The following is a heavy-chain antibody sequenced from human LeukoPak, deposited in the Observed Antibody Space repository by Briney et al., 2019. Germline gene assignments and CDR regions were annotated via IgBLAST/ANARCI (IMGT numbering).Heavy chain of an antibody. J-gene: IGHJ4*02. CDR1: GGSISSGSYY. Sequence: SETLSLTCTVSGGSISSGSYYWSWIRQPAGKGLEWIGEIYHSGSTNYNPSLKSRVTISVDKSKNQFSLKLSSVTAADTAVYYCARDDYGTDYWGQGALVTVSS. D-gene: IGHD4-17*01. V-gene: IGHV4-61*10. CDR3: ARDDYGTDY. CDR2: IYHSGST.